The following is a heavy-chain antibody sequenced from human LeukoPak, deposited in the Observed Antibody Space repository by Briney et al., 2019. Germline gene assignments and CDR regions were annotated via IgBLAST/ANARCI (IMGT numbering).Heavy chain of an antibody. V-gene: IGHV1-24*01. CDR2: FDPEDGET. CDR3: ATAVLRNRGWPPYYFDY. D-gene: IGHD3-3*01. J-gene: IGHJ4*02. CDR1: GYTLTELS. Sequence: ASVKVSCKVSGYTLTELSMHWVRQAPGKGLEWMGGFDPEDGETIYAQKFQGRVTMTEDTSTDTAYMELSSLRSEDTAVYYCATAVLRNRGWPPYYFDYWGQGTLVTVSS.